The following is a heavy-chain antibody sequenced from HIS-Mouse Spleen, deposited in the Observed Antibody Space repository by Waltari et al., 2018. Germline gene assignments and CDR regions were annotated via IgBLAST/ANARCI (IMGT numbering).Heavy chain of an antibody. CDR3: AREIPYSSSWYDWYFDL. Sequence: QLQLQESGPGLVKPSETLSLTCTVSGGSISSSRYYWGWIRQPPGKGLEWIGSIYYSGRTSSHPSLKSRVTISVDTSKNQFSLKLSSVTAADTAVYYCAREIPYSSSWYDWYFDLWGRGTLVTVSS. D-gene: IGHD6-13*01. CDR1: GGSISSSRYY. V-gene: IGHV4-39*07. J-gene: IGHJ2*01. CDR2: IYYSGRT.